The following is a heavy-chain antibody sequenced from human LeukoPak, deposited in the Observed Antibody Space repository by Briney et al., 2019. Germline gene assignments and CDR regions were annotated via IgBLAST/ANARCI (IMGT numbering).Heavy chain of an antibody. J-gene: IGHJ4*02. Sequence: PGGSLRLSCAASGFTFSSYWMTWVRQAPGKGLEWVANIKEDGGEGYYVDSVKGRFTVSRDNANNSLYLQLTSPRAEDTAVYYCAREFGMATIGGGFDYWGQGTLVTVSS. CDR1: GFTFSSYW. D-gene: IGHD5-24*01. V-gene: IGHV3-7*01. CDR2: IKEDGGEG. CDR3: AREFGMATIGGGFDY.